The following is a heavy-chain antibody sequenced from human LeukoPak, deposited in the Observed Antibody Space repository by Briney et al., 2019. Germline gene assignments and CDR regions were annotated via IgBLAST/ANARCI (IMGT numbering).Heavy chain of an antibody. CDR2: ISGSGGST. D-gene: IGHD4-17*01. CDR3: ASQDYGDSAAAVIDY. J-gene: IGHJ4*02. V-gene: IGHV3-23*01. Sequence: PGGSLRLSCAASGFTFSSYAMSWVRQAPGKGLEWVSAISGSGGSTYYADSVKGRFTISRDNSKNTLYLQMNSLRAEDTAVYYCASQDYGDSAAAVIDYWGQGTLVTVSS. CDR1: GFTFSSYA.